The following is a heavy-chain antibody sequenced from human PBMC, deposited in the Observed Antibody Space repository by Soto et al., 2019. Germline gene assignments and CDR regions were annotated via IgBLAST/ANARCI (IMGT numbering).Heavy chain of an antibody. J-gene: IGHJ4*02. CDR3: ARDSYDSSGYYSPY. Sequence: PGGSLRLSCAASGFTFSSYSMNWVRQAPGKGLEWVSYISSSSSTIYYADSVKGRFTISRDNAKNSLYLQMNSLRDEDTAVYYCARDSYDSSGYYSPYWGQGTLVTVSS. D-gene: IGHD3-22*01. CDR2: ISSSSSTI. CDR1: GFTFSSYS. V-gene: IGHV3-48*02.